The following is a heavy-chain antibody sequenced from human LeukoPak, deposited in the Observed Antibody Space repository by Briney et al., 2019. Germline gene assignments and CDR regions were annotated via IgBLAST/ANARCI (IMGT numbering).Heavy chain of an antibody. CDR3: ARVDGWGVVGTTGRFDY. CDR2: ISQSGST. J-gene: IGHJ4*02. CDR1: GYSISSGYY. V-gene: IGHV4-38-2*01. D-gene: IGHD3-10*01. Sequence: SETLSLTCAVPGYSISSGYYWGWIRQPPGKGLEWIGSISQSGSTYYNPSLKGRVIISLDTSKNQFSLKLSSVTATDTAVYYCARVDGWGVVGTTGRFDYWGQGTLVTVSS.